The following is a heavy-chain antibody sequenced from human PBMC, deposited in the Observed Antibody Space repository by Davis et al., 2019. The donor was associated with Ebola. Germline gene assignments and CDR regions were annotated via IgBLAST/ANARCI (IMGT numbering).Heavy chain of an antibody. CDR2: IWYDGSNK. CDR1: GFTFSSYG. CDR3: ARGARNPFDY. D-gene: IGHD6-6*01. V-gene: IGHV3-33*01. Sequence: GESLKISCAASGFTFSSYGMHWVRQAPGKGLEWVAVIWYDGSNKYYADSVKGRFTISRDNSKNTLYLQMNSLRAEDTAVYYCARGARNPFDYWGQGTLVTVSS. J-gene: IGHJ4*02.